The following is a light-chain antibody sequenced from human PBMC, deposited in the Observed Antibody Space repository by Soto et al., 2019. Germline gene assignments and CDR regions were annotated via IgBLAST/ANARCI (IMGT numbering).Light chain of an antibody. CDR2: DAS. CDR1: QSVSSY. V-gene: IGKV3-20*01. CDR3: HQYGGSPGT. Sequence: EIVLTQSPATLSLSPWERATLSCRASQSVSSYLAWYQQKPGQAPRLLIYDASSRATGVPDRFSGSGSGTDFTLTISRLEPEDFAVYYCHQYGGSPGTLGQGTKVDIK. J-gene: IGKJ1*01.